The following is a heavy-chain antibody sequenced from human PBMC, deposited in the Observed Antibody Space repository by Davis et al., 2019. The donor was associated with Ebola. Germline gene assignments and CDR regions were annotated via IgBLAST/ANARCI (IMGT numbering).Heavy chain of an antibody. CDR1: GFTFASSA. CDR3: SADPGSIRGVIMGLFDY. Sequence: AASVKVSCKASGFTFASSAVQWVRQARGQRLEWIGWIVVGSGNTNYAEKFRDRVTITRDMSTSTVYMEVTSLTSEDTAVYFCSADPGSIRGVIMGLFDYWGQGTLVTVSS. V-gene: IGHV1-58*01. D-gene: IGHD3-10*01. J-gene: IGHJ4*02. CDR2: IVVGSGNT.